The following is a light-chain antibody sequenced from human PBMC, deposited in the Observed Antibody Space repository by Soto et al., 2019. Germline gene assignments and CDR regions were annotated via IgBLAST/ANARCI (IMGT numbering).Light chain of an antibody. CDR2: AAS. J-gene: IGKJ1*01. V-gene: IGKV1-27*01. Sequence: DIQMTQSPSSLSASVGDRVTITCRASQGIRNYLAWYQQKPGKVPKLLIYAASTLQSGVPSRFSGSGSGTDLTLTISSLQPEDVATYYCQKYNSAPPWTFGQGTKVEIK. CDR3: QKYNSAPPWT. CDR1: QGIRNY.